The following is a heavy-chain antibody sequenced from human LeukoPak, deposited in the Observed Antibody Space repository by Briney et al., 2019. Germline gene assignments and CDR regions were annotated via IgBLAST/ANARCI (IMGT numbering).Heavy chain of an antibody. J-gene: IGHJ4*02. CDR1: GGSISGYY. D-gene: IGHD6-19*01. Sequence: SQTLSLTCTVSGGSISGYYWSWIRQPPGKGLEWIGNIHYTGSTNYNPSLESRVTISVHTSKNQFSLILSSVTAADTAVYFCARMYSSGWYYFDYWGQGTLVTVSS. CDR2: IHYTGST. V-gene: IGHV4-59*08. CDR3: ARMYSSGWYYFDY.